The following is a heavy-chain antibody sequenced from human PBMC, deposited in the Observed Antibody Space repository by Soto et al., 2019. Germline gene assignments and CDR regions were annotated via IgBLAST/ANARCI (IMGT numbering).Heavy chain of an antibody. D-gene: IGHD1-26*01. CDR2: INTYNANT. Sequence: ASVKFSCKASGYTFTSYDINWVRQATGQGLEWMGWINTYNANTYYAQNLQGRVTMTIDTSTNIAYMDLRSLRSDDTALYYCANVVEWGNKDDYWGQGTLVTVSS. V-gene: IGHV1-18*01. CDR3: ANVVEWGNKDDY. J-gene: IGHJ4*02. CDR1: GYTFTSYD.